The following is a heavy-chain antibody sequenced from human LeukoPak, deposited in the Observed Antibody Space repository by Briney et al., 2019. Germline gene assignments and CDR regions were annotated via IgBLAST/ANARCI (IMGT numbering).Heavy chain of an antibody. J-gene: IGHJ4*02. CDR2: ISAYNGNT. CDR1: GYTFTSYG. V-gene: IGHV1-18*01. CDR3: AREREDIVVVVAAMLDY. D-gene: IGHD2-15*01. Sequence: ASVKVSCKASGYTFTSYGISWVRQAPGQGLEWMGWISAYNGNTNYAQKLQGRVTMTTDTSTSTAYMELRSLRSDDTAVYYCAREREDIVVVVAAMLDYWGQGTLVTVSS.